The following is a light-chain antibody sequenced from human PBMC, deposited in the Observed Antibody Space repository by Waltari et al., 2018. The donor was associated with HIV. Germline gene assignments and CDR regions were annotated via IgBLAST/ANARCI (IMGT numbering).Light chain of an antibody. J-gene: IGKJ4*01. CDR2: WAS. CDR1: QSVFYNYNHKNY. Sequence: IVMTQSPDSLAVSLGERATSHCKSSQSVFYNYNHKNYLAWYQQKPRHPPKLLIYWASTRESGVPDRFNGSGSGTDFTLTISSLQAEDVAVYFCQQYYTTPPALTFGGGTRVEIK. V-gene: IGKV4-1*01. CDR3: QQYYTTPPALT.